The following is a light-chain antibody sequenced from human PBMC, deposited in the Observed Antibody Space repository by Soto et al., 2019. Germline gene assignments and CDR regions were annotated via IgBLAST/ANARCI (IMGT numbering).Light chain of an antibody. J-gene: IGKJ1*01. CDR2: GAS. V-gene: IGKV3-20*01. CDR3: RQYGYSRT. Sequence: IMLTQSPGPLSLSPGERAPLSCRASQSFNSIYLAWYQQKPGQAPRLLIYGASSRATGIPDRFSGSGSGTDFPLTISRLAPEDFAVYYCRQYGYSRTFGQGTKVDIK. CDR1: QSFNSIY.